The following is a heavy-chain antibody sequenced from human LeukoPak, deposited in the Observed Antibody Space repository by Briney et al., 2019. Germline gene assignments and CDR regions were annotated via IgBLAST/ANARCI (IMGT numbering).Heavy chain of an antibody. J-gene: IGHJ4*02. D-gene: IGHD3-10*01. CDR3: ARQWADTYGSGSYKLNY. V-gene: IGHV1-8*01. CDR1: GYTFTSHV. Sequence: ASVKVFFKASGYTFTSHVINWVRQATGQGPEWMGWMNPNSGNTGYAQKFRGRVTMTRNTSISTAYMELSSLRSEDTAVYYCARQWADTYGSGSYKLNYWGQGTLVTVSS. CDR2: MNPNSGNT.